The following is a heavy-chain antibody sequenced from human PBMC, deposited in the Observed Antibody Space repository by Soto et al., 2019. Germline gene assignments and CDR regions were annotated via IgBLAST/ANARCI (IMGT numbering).Heavy chain of an antibody. CDR3: ARGGRDSGSYSCCGY. V-gene: IGHV3-33*01. CDR1: GFTFSSYG. D-gene: IGHD1-26*01. J-gene: IGHJ4*02. Sequence: QVQLVESGGGVVQPGRSLRLSCAASGFTFSSYGMHWVRQAPGKGLEWVAVIWYDGSNKYYADSVKGRFTISRDNSKNTLYMQRNSLRAEVTAVYYCARGGRDSGSYSCCGYWGQGTLVTVSS. CDR2: IWYDGSNK.